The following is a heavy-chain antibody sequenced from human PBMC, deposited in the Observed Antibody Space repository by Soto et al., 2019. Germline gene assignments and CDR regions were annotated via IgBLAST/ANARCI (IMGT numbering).Heavy chain of an antibody. CDR2: IYYSGIT. CDR3: ARPRGIAPAVWYFEL. Sequence: QVQLQESGPGLVKPSETLSLTCTVSGGSISSHYWSWIRQPPGRGLEWIGFIYYSGITDSNPSLTSRVTISLDTSKNQRSLRLSSVTAADTAVYYCARPRGIAPAVWYFELWGRGTLVTVSS. V-gene: IGHV4-59*08. J-gene: IGHJ2*01. CDR1: GGSISSHY. D-gene: IGHD6-13*01.